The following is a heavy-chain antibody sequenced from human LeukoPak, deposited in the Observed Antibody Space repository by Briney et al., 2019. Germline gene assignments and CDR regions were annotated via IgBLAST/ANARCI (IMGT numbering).Heavy chain of an antibody. CDR1: GGSISSGRYY. D-gene: IGHD3-22*01. CDR2: IYTGGST. Sequence: SETLSLTCTVSGGSISSGRYYWNWIRQPAGKGLEWIGRIYTGGSTNYNPSLKSRVTISVDTSKNQFSLKLSSVTAADTAVYYCARQGRISMIVVLIEDAFDIWGQGTMVTVSS. CDR3: ARQGRISMIVVLIEDAFDI. V-gene: IGHV4-61*02. J-gene: IGHJ3*02.